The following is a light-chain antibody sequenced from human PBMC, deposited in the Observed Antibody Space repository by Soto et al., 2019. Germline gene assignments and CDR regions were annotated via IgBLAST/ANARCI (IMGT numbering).Light chain of an antibody. CDR3: TSYTNIKTWV. Sequence: QSVLTQPASVSGSPGQSITISCTGTSSDVGHYNFVSWYQQHPGKAPKLMIYGVNSRPSGVSSRFSGSKSGNTASLTISGLQAEDEADYYCTSYTNIKTWVFGGGTKVTVL. CDR2: GVN. V-gene: IGLV2-14*01. CDR1: SSDVGHYNF. J-gene: IGLJ3*02.